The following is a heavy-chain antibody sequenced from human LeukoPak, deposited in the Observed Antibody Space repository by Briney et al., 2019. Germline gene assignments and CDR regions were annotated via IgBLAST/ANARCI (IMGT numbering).Heavy chain of an antibody. CDR1: GFTFSTYA. J-gene: IGHJ4*02. CDR3: AKDREAAVAGYFDY. V-gene: IGHV3-23*01. Sequence: GGSLRLSCAASGFTFSTYALIWVRHAPGKGLEWVSTISDSGDTTHYADSVKGRFTISRDNSKNTLYLQMNSLRVEDTALYYCAKDREAAVAGYFDYWGQGTLVTVSS. D-gene: IGHD6-19*01. CDR2: ISDSGDTT.